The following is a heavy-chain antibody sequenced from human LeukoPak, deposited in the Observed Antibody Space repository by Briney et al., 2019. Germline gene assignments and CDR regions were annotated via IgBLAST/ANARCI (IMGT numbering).Heavy chain of an antibody. V-gene: IGHV1-69*13. CDR3: ARDGDYDLNFDY. Sequence: GASVKVSCKASGGTFSSYAISWVRQVPGQGPEWMGGIIPIFGTANYAQKFQGRVTITADESTSTAYMELSSLRSEDTAVYYCARDGDYDLNFDYWGQGTLVTVSS. CDR2: IIPIFGTA. D-gene: IGHD4-17*01. J-gene: IGHJ4*02. CDR1: GGTFSSYA.